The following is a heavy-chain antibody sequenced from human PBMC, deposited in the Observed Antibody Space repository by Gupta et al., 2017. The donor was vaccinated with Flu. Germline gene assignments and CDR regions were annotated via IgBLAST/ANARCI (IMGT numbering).Heavy chain of an antibody. CDR1: GGSISSSSYY. Sequence: QLQLQESGPGLVKPSETLSLTCTVSGGSISSSSYYWGWIRQPPGKGLEWIGSIYYSGSTYYNPSLKSRVTISVDTSKNQFSLKLSSVTAADTAVYYCLRTNGVWTPDWFDPWGQGTLVTVSS. J-gene: IGHJ5*02. CDR2: IYYSGST. V-gene: IGHV4-39*01. D-gene: IGHD2-8*01. CDR3: LRTNGVWTPDWFDP.